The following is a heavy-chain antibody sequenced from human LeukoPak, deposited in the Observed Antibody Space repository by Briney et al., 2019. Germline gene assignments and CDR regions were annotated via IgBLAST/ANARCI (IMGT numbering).Heavy chain of an antibody. CDR2: IYHSGST. CDR1: GGSISSSNW. CDR3: ARAPYDSSGYHDY. D-gene: IGHD3-22*01. J-gene: IGHJ4*02. V-gene: IGHV4-4*02. Sequence: SETLSLTCAVSGGSISSSNWWSWVRQPPGKGLEWIGEIYHSGSTNYNPSLKSRVTISVDKSKNQFSLKLSSVTAADTAVYYCARAPYDSSGYHDYWGQGTLVNVSS.